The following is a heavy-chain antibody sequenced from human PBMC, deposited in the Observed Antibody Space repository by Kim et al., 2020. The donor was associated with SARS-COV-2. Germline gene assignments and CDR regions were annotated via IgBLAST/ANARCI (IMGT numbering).Heavy chain of an antibody. CDR3: ARVPSSSWYPTGGMDV. V-gene: IGHV4-59*01. Sequence: SLKSRVTISVDTSKNQFSLKLSSVTAADTAVYYCARVPSSSWYPTGGMDVWGQGTTVTVSS. D-gene: IGHD6-13*01. J-gene: IGHJ6*02.